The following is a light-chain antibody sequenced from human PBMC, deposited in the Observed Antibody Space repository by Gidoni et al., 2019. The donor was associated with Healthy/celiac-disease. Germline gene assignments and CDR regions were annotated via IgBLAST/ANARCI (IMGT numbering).Light chain of an antibody. CDR2: GAS. J-gene: IGKJ1*01. CDR1: QSVSSSY. CDR3: QQYGSSPPVT. V-gene: IGKV3-20*01. Sequence: ELVLTQSPGTLSLSPGERATLSCRASQSVSSSYLAWYQQKPGQAPRLLIYGASSRATSIPDRFSGSGSGTDFTLTISRLEPEDFAVYYCQQYGSSPPVTFGQGTKVEIK.